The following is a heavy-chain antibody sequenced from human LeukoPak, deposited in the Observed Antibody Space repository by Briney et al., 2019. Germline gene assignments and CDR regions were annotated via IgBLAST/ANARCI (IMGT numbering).Heavy chain of an antibody. D-gene: IGHD4-23*01. V-gene: IGHV3-30*02. CDR1: GFIFSSYG. J-gene: IGHJ4*02. CDR2: IRNDGSNK. Sequence: GGSLRLSCAASGFIFSSYGMHWVRQAPGKGLEWVAFIRNDGSNKYYADSVKGRFTISRDNSKNTLYLQMNSLRAEDTAVYYCAKLLSNSGRFLYWGQGTLVTVSS. CDR3: AKLLSNSGRFLY.